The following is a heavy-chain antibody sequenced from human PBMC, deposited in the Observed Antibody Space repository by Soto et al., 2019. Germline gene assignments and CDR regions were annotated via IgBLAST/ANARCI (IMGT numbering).Heavy chain of an antibody. V-gene: IGHV5-51*01. CDR1: GYSFTSYW. Sequence: GESLKISCKGSGYSFTSYWIGWVRQMPGKGLEWMGIIYPGDSDTRYSPSFQGQVTISADKSISTAYLQWSSLKASDTAMYYCASSQTGDFRTGYRPYYYYYGMDVWGQGTTVTVSS. CDR3: ASSQTGDFRTGYRPYYYYYGMDV. J-gene: IGHJ6*02. D-gene: IGHD3-3*01. CDR2: IYPGDSDT.